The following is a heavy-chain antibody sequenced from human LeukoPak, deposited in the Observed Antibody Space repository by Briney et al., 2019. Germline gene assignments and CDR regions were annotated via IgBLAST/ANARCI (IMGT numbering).Heavy chain of an antibody. CDR1: GFRFDDFA. CDR3: VKGDGYNVYFDY. CDR2: VTWSSDRT. V-gene: IGHV3-9*01. Sequence: GGSLRLSCAASGFRFDDFAMHWVRQAPGKGLECVSGVTWSSDRTGYADSVKGRFTISRDNAKNSLYLQMNSLRAEDTALYYCVKGDGYNVYFDYWGRGTLVAVSS. D-gene: IGHD5-24*01. J-gene: IGHJ4*02.